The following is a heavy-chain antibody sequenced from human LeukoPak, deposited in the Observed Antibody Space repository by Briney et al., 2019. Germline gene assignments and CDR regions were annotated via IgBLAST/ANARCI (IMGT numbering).Heavy chain of an antibody. J-gene: IGHJ4*02. D-gene: IGHD3-22*01. Sequence: PGGSLRLSCAASGFTFSSYAMSWVRQAPGKGLEWVSAISGSGGSTYYADSVKGRVTISRDNSKNTLYLQMNSLRAEDTAVYYCAKDDSSGYYYLRYFDYWGQGTLVTVSS. CDR1: GFTFSSYA. V-gene: IGHV3-23*01. CDR2: ISGSGGST. CDR3: AKDDSSGYYYLRYFDY.